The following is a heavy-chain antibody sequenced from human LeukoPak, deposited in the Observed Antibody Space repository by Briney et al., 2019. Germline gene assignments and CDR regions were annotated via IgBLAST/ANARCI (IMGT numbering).Heavy chain of an antibody. CDR3: AKDLGILGLAAAGPFDY. V-gene: IGHV3-23*01. CDR2: ISGSGGST. J-gene: IGHJ4*02. CDR1: GFTFSSYA. Sequence: SGGSLGLSCVVSGFTFSSYAMSWVRQAPGKGLEWVSAISGSGGSTYYADSVKGRFTISRDNSKNTLYLQMNSLRAEDTAVYYCAKDLGILGLAAAGPFDYWGQGTLVTVSS. D-gene: IGHD6-13*01.